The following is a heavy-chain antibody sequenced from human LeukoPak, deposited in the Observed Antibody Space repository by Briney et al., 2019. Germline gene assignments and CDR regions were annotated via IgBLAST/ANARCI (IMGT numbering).Heavy chain of an antibody. J-gene: IGHJ3*01. CDR3: AKDIQLST. Sequence: GGSLRVSCAVSGFTFRDAAMTWVRQAPGKGLEWVSLISSSGNNAYYADSVKGRFTISRDNSKNTLSLQMNSLRVEDTAIYYCAKDIQLSTWGLGTMVTVSS. CDR1: GFTFRDAA. CDR2: ISSSGNNA. V-gene: IGHV3-23*01. D-gene: IGHD5-24*01.